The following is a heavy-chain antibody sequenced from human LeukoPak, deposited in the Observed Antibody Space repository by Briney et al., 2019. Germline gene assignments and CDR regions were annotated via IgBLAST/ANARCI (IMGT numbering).Heavy chain of an antibody. Sequence: GGSLRLSCAASGFTFSNAWMSWVRQAPGKGLEWVSVIYRGGSTYYADSVKGRFTISRDNSKNTLYLQMNSLRAEDTAVYYCASGSFCTNGVCYKGFDYWGQGTLVSVS. CDR2: IYRGGST. D-gene: IGHD2-8*01. J-gene: IGHJ4*02. CDR3: ASGSFCTNGVCYKGFDY. V-gene: IGHV3-66*01. CDR1: GFTFSNAW.